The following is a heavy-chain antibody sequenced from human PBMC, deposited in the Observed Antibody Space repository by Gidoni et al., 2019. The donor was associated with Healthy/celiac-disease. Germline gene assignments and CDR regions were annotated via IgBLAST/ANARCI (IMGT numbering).Heavy chain of an antibody. J-gene: IGHJ4*02. Sequence: EVQLVESGGGLVKPGGSRILSCAAFGFTFSTTWMNWVRQAPGKGLEWVGRIKSKTDGGTTDYAAPVKGRFTISRDDSKNTLYLQMNSLKTEDTAVYYCTTDRGGITGTYGDFDYWGQGTLVTVSS. D-gene: IGHD1-7*01. CDR3: TTDRGGITGTYGDFDY. CDR2: IKSKTDGGTT. V-gene: IGHV3-15*07. CDR1: GFTFSTTW.